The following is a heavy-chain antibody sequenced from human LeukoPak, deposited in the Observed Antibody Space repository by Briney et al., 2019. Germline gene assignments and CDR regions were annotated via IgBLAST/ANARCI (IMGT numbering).Heavy chain of an antibody. V-gene: IGHV3-43D*04. J-gene: IGHJ4*02. D-gene: IGHD1-7*01. Sequence: GGSLRLSCAASGFTFDDYAMHWVRQAPGKCLEWVSLISWDGGSTYYADSVKGRFTISRDNSKNSLYLQMNSLRAEDTALYYCAKENWNYYFDYWGQGTLVTVSS. CDR2: ISWDGGST. CDR1: GFTFDDYA. CDR3: AKENWNYYFDY.